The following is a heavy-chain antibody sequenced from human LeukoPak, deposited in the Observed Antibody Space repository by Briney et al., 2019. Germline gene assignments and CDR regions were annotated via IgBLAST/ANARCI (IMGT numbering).Heavy chain of an antibody. Sequence: PSETLSLTCTVSGGSISSSSYYWGWIRQPPGKGLEWIGSIYYSGSTYYNPSLKSRVTISVDTSKNQFSLKLTSVTAADTAVYHCARLIAVAGTGSYWGQGTLVTVSS. D-gene: IGHD6-19*01. CDR1: GGSISSSSYY. CDR2: IYYSGST. CDR3: ARLIAVAGTGSY. J-gene: IGHJ4*02. V-gene: IGHV4-39*01.